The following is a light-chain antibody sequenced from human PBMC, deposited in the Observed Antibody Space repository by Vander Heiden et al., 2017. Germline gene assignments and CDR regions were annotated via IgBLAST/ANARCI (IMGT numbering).Light chain of an antibody. CDR1: QNIIRW. V-gene: IGKV1-5*03. J-gene: IGKJ1*01. Sequence: IQLNQSPSTLSASVGDRVTITCRASQNIIRWLAWYQQKPGEAPNLLISKASSLESGVPSRFSGSGSGTEFTLTISSLQPDDSATYYCQHFASYSWTFGQGTKVEI. CDR2: KAS. CDR3: QHFASYSWT.